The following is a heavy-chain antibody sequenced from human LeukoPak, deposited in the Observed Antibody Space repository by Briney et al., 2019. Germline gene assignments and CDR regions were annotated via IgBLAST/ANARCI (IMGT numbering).Heavy chain of an antibody. CDR3: ARDPHLGTCQLLVYYYYGMDV. V-gene: IGHV1-18*01. Sequence: ASVKVSCKASGYTFTSYGISWVRQAPGQGLEWMGWISAYNGNTNYAQKLQGRVTMTTDTSTSTAYMELRSLRSDDTAVYYCARDPHLGTCQLLVYYYYGMDVWGQGTTVTVSS. CDR1: GYTFTSYG. D-gene: IGHD2-2*01. CDR2: ISAYNGNT. J-gene: IGHJ6*02.